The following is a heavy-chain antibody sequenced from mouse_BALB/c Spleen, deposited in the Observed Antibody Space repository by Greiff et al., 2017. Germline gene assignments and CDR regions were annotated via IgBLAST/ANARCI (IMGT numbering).Heavy chain of an antibody. V-gene: IGHV5-9-3*01. CDR2: ISSGGSYT. Sequence: EVQGVESGGGLVKPGGSLKLSCAASGFTFSSYAMSWVRQTPEKRLEWVATISSGGSYTYYPDSVKGRFTISRDNAKNTLYLQMSSLRSEDTAMYYCASQMDYWGQGTSVTVSS. J-gene: IGHJ4*01. CDR1: GFTFSSYA. CDR3: ASQMDY.